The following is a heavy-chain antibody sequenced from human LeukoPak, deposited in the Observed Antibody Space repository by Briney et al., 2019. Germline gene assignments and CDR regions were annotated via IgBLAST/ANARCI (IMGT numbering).Heavy chain of an antibody. V-gene: IGHV4-31*03. CDR3: AREKPSVGNDAFDI. J-gene: IGHJ3*02. D-gene: IGHD7-27*01. CDR2: IYYTGST. Sequence: SETLSLTCTVSGGSISSGNYYWSWIRRRPGTGLEWIGYIYYTGSTYYNPSLKSRVTISVDASKNQFSLELNSMTAADAAVYYCAREKPSVGNDAFDIWGQGTMVTVSS. CDR1: GGSISSGNYY.